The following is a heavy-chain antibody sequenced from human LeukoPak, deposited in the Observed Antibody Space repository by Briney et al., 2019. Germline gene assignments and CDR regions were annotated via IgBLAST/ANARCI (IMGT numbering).Heavy chain of an antibody. J-gene: IGHJ4*02. CDR2: ISTSSSYI. Sequence: PGGSLRLSCAASGFIFSSYSMNWVRQAPGKGLEWVSYISTSSSYIYYADSVKGRFTISRNNPKNSLYLQMNSLRAEDTAVYYCARNRGDPSYFDYWGQGTLVTVSS. CDR3: ARNRGDPSYFDY. CDR1: GFIFSSYS. V-gene: IGHV3-21*05. D-gene: IGHD4-17*01.